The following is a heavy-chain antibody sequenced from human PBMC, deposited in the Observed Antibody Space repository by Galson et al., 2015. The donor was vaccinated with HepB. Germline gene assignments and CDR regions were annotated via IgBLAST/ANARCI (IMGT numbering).Heavy chain of an antibody. V-gene: IGHV3-30*04. J-gene: IGHJ4*02. CDR1: GFTFSSYA. CDR2: ISYDGSNK. CDR3: ARFSYDSSGQ. Sequence: SLRLSCAASGFTFSSYAMHWVRQAPGKGLEWVAVISYDGSNKYYADSVKGRFTISRDNSKNTLYLQMNSLRAEDTAVYYCARFSYDSSGQWGQGTLVTVSS. D-gene: IGHD3-22*01.